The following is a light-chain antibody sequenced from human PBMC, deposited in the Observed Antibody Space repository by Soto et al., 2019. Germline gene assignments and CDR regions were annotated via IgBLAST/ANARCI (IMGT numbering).Light chain of an antibody. CDR2: AAS. CDR1: QSISSY. J-gene: IGKJ1*01. Sequence: DIQMTQSPSSLSASVGDRVTITCRASQSISSYINWYQQKPGKAPKLLIYAASSLQSGVPSRFSGSGSGTDFTLTISSLQPEDFETYYCQHSYGTLGTVGQGTQVDIK. V-gene: IGKV1-39*01. CDR3: QHSYGTLGT.